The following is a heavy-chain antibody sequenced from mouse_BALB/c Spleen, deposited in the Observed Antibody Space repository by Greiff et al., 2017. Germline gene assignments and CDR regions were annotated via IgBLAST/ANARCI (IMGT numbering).Heavy chain of an antibody. CDR3: TRDYYGSSYYAMDY. CDR2: ISSGGSYT. D-gene: IGHD1-1*01. J-gene: IGHJ4*01. CDR1: GFTFSSYT. Sequence: DVTLVESGGGLVKPGGSLKLSCAASGFTFSSYTMSWVRQTPEKRLEWVATISSGGSYTYYPDSVKGRFTISRDNAKNTLYLQLSSLKSEDTAMYYCTRDYYGSSYYAMDYWGQGTSVTVSS. V-gene: IGHV5-6-4*01.